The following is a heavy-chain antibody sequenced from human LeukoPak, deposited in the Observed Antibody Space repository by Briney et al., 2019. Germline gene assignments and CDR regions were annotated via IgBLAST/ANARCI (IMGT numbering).Heavy chain of an antibody. CDR1: GGSISRYY. CDR2: IYYSGST. Sequence: SETLPLTRTVPGGSISRYYWSWIRQPPRKGLEWIGYIYYSGSTNYNPPLKSRVTISVDTSKNQFSLKLSSVTAADTAVYYCARPRIAAAHDAFDIWGQGTMVTVSS. CDR3: ARPRIAAAHDAFDI. D-gene: IGHD6-13*01. V-gene: IGHV4-59*08. J-gene: IGHJ3*02.